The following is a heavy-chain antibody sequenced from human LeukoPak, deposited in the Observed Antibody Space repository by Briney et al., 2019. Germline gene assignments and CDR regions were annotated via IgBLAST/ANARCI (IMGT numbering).Heavy chain of an antibody. V-gene: IGHV4-4*07. Sequence: SETLSLTCTVSGGSISNYYWTWIRQSADKGLEYIGRIFARGNTKYNPSLNPSLKSRVTMSTDTSENQVSLKLTSVTAADTAVYFCARDSPAGCSPGQEHYFYYIDVWGKGTTVTVSS. J-gene: IGHJ6*03. D-gene: IGHD1-1*01. CDR2: IFARGNT. CDR3: ARDSPAGCSPGQEHYFYYIDV. CDR1: GGSISNYY.